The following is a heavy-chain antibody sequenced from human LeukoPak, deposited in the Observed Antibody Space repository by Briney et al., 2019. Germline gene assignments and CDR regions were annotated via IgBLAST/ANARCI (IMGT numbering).Heavy chain of an antibody. CDR1: GYTFTGYY. J-gene: IGHJ4*02. V-gene: IGHV1-2*02. D-gene: IGHD2-2*01. Sequence: ASVKVSCKASGYTFTGYYMHWVRQAPGQGLEWMGWINPNSGGTNYVQKFQGRVTMTRDTSISTAYMELSRLRSDDTAVYYCARDLPQGCSSTSCPFGYWGQGTLVTVSS. CDR2: INPNSGGT. CDR3: ARDLPQGCSSTSCPFGY.